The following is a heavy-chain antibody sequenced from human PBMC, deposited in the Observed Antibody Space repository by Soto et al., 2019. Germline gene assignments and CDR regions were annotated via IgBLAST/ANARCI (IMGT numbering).Heavy chain of an antibody. J-gene: IGHJ3*02. D-gene: IGHD3-3*01. CDR3: ARLSHYDFWSGYPDAFDI. CDR1: GYTFTSYD. CDR2: MNPNSGNT. Sequence: ASVKVSCKASGYTFTSYDINWVRQATGQGLEWMGWMNPNSGNTGYAQKFQGRVTMTRNTSISTAYMELNSLRSEDTAVYYCARLSHYDFWSGYPDAFDIWGQGTMVTVSS. V-gene: IGHV1-8*01.